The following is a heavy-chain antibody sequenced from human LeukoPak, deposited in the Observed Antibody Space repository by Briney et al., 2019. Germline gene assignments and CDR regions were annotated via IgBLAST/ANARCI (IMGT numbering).Heavy chain of an antibody. D-gene: IGHD3-22*01. CDR2: INHSGST. CDR1: GGSCSGYY. V-gene: IGHV4-34*01. CDR3: ARLAVYYYDSSGYPF. J-gene: IGHJ4*02. Sequence: PSETLSLTCAVYGGSCSGYYWSWIRQPPGKGLEWIGEINHSGSTNYNPSLKSRVTISVDTSKNQFSLKLSSVTAADTAVYYCARLAVYYYDSSGYPFWGQGTLVTVSS.